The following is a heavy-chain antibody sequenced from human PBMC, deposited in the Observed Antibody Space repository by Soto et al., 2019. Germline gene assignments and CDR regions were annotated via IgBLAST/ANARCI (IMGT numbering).Heavy chain of an antibody. V-gene: IGHV3-9*01. CDR3: LKDAPNGSIDD. CDR1: GFRFEQYV. Sequence: VQVVASGGGLVQPGRSLRLSCAVSGFRFEQYVMHWVRQAPGKGLECVSTVSPTGDTVAYADSVEGRFTFSRDNAKNSLYLQMNRLKGDDPAFYFCLKDAPNGSIDDWGQGTLVTVSS. J-gene: IGHJ4*02. CDR2: VSPTGDTV. D-gene: IGHD3-10*01.